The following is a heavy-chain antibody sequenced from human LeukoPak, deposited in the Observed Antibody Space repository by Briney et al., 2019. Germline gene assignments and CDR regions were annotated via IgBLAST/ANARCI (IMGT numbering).Heavy chain of an antibody. V-gene: IGHV4-30-4*08. CDR1: GGSISSYY. Sequence: PSETLSLTCTVSGGSISSYYWSWIRQPPGKGLEWIGYIYYSGSTYYNPSLKSRVTISVDTSNNQFSLKLSSVTAADTAVYYCARVVPGPVPAAIRGWFDPWGQGTLVTVSS. CDR2: IYYSGST. CDR3: ARVVPGPVPAAIRGWFDP. D-gene: IGHD2-2*02. J-gene: IGHJ5*02.